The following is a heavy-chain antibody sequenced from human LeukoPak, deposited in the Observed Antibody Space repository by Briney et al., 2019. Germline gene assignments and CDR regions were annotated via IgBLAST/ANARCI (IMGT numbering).Heavy chain of an antibody. D-gene: IGHD4-11*01. Sequence: GGSLRLSCAASGFTFSSYWMSWVRQAPGKGLEWVANIKQDGSEKYYVDSVKGRFTISRDNAKNSLYLQMSSLRAEDTAVYYCARDRPIYSNHNWFDPWGQGTLVTVSS. V-gene: IGHV3-7*01. CDR2: IKQDGSEK. CDR1: GFTFSSYW. CDR3: ARDRPIYSNHNWFDP. J-gene: IGHJ5*02.